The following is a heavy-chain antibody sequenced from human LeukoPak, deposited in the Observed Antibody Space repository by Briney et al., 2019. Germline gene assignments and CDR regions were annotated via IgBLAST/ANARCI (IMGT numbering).Heavy chain of an antibody. V-gene: IGHV1-18*01. CDR1: GYTFTSYG. D-gene: IGHD3-3*01. CDR2: ISAYNGNT. Sequence: ASVKVSCKASGYTFTSYGISWVRQAPGQGLEWMVWISAYNGNTNYAQKLQGRVTMTTDTSTSTAYMELRSLRSDDTAVYYCARGSNDFWSGYCDFDYWGQGTLVTVSS. CDR3: ARGSNDFWSGYCDFDY. J-gene: IGHJ4*02.